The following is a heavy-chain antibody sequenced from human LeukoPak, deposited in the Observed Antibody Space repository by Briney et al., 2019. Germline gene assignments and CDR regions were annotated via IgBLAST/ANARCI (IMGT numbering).Heavy chain of an antibody. V-gene: IGHV3-23*01. J-gene: IGHJ6*02. CDR2: ISGSGGST. CDR1: GFTFSSYA. CDR3: AKSVAIYFYYGLDV. Sequence: QAGGSLRLSCAASGFTFSSYAMSWVRQTPGKGLEWVSAISGSGGSTYYADSVKGRFTISRDNSKNTLFLQMDSLRAEDTAPYYCAKSVAIYFYYGLDVXXXXTXVTVSS. D-gene: IGHD3-3*01.